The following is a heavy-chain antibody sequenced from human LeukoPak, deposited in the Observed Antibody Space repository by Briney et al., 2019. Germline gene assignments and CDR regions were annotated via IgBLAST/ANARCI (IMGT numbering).Heavy chain of an antibody. CDR1: GLNFNDYF. Sequence: GGSLRLSCAASGLNFNDYFMSWVRQAPGKGLEWVANIKRDENVKYYLDSVKGRFTISRDNAKNSLSLQVNSLRAEDTAIYYCVRWDDSGKYVTAFDIWGQGTMVTVSS. D-gene: IGHD1-26*01. CDR3: VRWDDSGKYVTAFDI. J-gene: IGHJ3*02. CDR2: IKRDENVK. V-gene: IGHV3-7*03.